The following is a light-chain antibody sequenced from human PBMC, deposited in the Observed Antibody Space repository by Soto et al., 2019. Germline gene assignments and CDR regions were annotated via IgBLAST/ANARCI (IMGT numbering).Light chain of an antibody. J-gene: IGKJ1*01. CDR3: QQSYSTPQT. CDR2: AAS. V-gene: IGKV1-39*01. Sequence: DIQMTQSPSSLSASVGDRVTITCRASQSISSSLNWYQQKPGKAPKLLIYAASSLQSGVPSSFSGSGSGTDFTLTISSLQPEDFATYYCQQSYSTPQTCGQGTKVEIK. CDR1: QSISSS.